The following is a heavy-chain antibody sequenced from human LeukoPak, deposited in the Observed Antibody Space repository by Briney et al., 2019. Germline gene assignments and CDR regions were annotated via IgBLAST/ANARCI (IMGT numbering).Heavy chain of an antibody. CDR1: GFTCSSYW. CDR2: IKQDGSEK. V-gene: IGHV3-7*01. Sequence: QSGGSLRLSCAASGFTCSSYWMSWVRQAPGKGLEWVANIKQDGSEKYYVDSVKGRFTISRDNAKNSLYLQMNSLRAEDTAVYYCASHDYGDAFDIWGQGTMVTVSS. D-gene: IGHD4-17*01. J-gene: IGHJ3*02. CDR3: ASHDYGDAFDI.